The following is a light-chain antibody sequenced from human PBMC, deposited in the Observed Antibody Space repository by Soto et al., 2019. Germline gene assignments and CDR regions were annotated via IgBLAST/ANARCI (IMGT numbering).Light chain of an antibody. CDR3: ISYAGSNNRYV. CDR1: SSDVGGYNF. Sequence: QSALTQPPSASGSPGQSVTISCTGTSSDVGGYNFVSWYQQHPGKAPKLMMYEVSKRPSGVPDRFSGSKSDNSASLTVSGLQAEDEADYYCISYAGSNNRYVFGTGTKLTVL. CDR2: EVS. V-gene: IGLV2-8*01. J-gene: IGLJ1*01.